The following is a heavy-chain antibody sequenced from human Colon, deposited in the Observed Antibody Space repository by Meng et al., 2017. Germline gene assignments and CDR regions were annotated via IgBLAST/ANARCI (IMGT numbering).Heavy chain of an antibody. V-gene: IGHV4-30-4*01. CDR2: IYYSGSN. CDR3: ARGPTTYFDY. J-gene: IGHJ4*02. D-gene: IGHD4-17*01. Sequence: VQFEQSCRVTVTPALTRPIPFTVSGCAISSGDYYWSWIRPPPGQGLEWSGYIYYSGSNYYNTLLKSRVTISVDTSKNQFSLKLSSVTAADTAVYYWARGPTTYFDYWGQGTLVTVSS. CDR1: GCAISSGDYY.